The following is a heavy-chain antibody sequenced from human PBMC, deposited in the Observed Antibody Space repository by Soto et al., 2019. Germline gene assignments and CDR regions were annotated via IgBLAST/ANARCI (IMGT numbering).Heavy chain of an antibody. CDR1: GFTFSSYA. CDR3: AKHMDILTGYYKGPPGY. Sequence: EVQLLESGGGLVQPGGSLRLSCAASGFTFSSYAMSWVRQAPGKGLEWVSAISGSGGSTYYADSVKGRFTISRDNSKNTLYLQMNRLRAEDTAVYYCAKHMDILTGYYKGPPGYWGQGTLVTVSS. J-gene: IGHJ4*02. V-gene: IGHV3-23*01. D-gene: IGHD3-9*01. CDR2: ISGSGGST.